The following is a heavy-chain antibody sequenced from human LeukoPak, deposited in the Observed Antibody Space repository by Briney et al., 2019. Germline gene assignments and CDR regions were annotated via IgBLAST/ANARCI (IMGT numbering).Heavy chain of an antibody. CDR3: AKEEVLRYFDWSLPGYYYYGMDV. CDR1: GFSFSSYA. Sequence: GRSLRLSCSASGFSFSSYALHWVRQAPGTGLEWVAAISYDGHTIAYADSVKGRFTISRDNSKNTLYLQMNSLRAEDTAVYYCAKEEVLRYFDWSLPGYYYYGMDVWGQGTTVTVSS. CDR2: ISYDGHTI. V-gene: IGHV3-30-3*01. J-gene: IGHJ6*02. D-gene: IGHD3-9*01.